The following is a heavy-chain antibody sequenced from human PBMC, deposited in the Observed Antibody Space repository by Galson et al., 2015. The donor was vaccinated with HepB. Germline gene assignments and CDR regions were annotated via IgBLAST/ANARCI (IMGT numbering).Heavy chain of an antibody. CDR1: GLTFSGSW. CDR2: IKQDGSEK. CDR3: ARDPSYGAVDY. V-gene: IGHV3-7*03. D-gene: IGHD4/OR15-4a*01. J-gene: IGHJ4*02. Sequence: SLRLSCAASGLTFSGSWMSWVRQAPGKGLEWVADIKQDGSEKNYVDSVKGRFTISRDNAKNSLYLQMNSLRAEDTAVYYCARDPSYGAVDYWGQGTLVTVSS.